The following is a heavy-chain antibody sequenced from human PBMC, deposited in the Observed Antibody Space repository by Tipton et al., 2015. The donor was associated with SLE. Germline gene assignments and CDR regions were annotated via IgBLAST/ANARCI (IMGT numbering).Heavy chain of an antibody. V-gene: IGHV4-39*07. D-gene: IGHD2-21*01. CDR2: IYYGGNI. J-gene: IGHJ6*03. CDR1: GGSVSSGNYY. Sequence: TLSLTCTVSGGSVSSGNYYWGWIRPSPGKGLEWIGSIYYGGNIYYNPSLKSRVTISLDTSKNLFSLNLNSVTAADTAVYYCAREDMIAYSRYYYYYMAVWGKGTSVTVSS. CDR3: AREDMIAYSRYYYYYMAV.